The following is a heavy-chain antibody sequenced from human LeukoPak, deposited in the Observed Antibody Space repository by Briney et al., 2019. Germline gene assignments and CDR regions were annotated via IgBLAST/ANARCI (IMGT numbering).Heavy chain of an antibody. CDR2: IYYSGST. CDR3: ARGGVVVQDAFDI. V-gene: IGHV4-39*07. D-gene: IGHD1-1*01. J-gene: IGHJ3*02. CDR1: GGSISSSSYY. Sequence: PSETLSLTCTVSGGSISSSSYYWGWIRQPPGKGLEWIGIIYYSGSTYYNPSLKSRLTISVNTSKNQFSLKLTSVTAADTAMYYCARGGVVVQDAFDIWGQGTMVTVSS.